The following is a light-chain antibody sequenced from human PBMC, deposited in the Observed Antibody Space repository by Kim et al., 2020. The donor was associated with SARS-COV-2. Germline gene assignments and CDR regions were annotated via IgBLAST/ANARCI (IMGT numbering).Light chain of an antibody. J-gene: IGKJ5*01. V-gene: IGKV3-15*01. Sequence: EIVMTQSPATLSVSPGERATLSCRASQSVSSNLAWYQQKPGQAPSLLIHGASTRATGIPARFSGSGSGTEFTLTISSLQSEDFAVYYCQQYNNWPPTFGQGTRLEIK. CDR2: GAS. CDR3: QQYNNWPPT. CDR1: QSVSSN.